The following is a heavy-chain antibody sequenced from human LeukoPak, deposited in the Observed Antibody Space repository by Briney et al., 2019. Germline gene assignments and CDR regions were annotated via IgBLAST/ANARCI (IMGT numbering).Heavy chain of an antibody. CDR1: GFTFDDYA. CDR2: ISWNSGSI. D-gene: IGHD3-22*01. V-gene: IGHV3-9*01. Sequence: GGSLRLSCAASGFTFDDYAMHWVRQAPGKGLEWVSGISWNSGSIGYADSVKGRFTISRDNAKNSLYLQMNSLRAEDTAVYYCARVTMTDKRYYFDYWGQGTLVTVSS. J-gene: IGHJ4*02. CDR3: ARVTMTDKRYYFDY.